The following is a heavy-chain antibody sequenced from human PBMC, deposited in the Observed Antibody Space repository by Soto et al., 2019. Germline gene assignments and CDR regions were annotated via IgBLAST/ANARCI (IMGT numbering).Heavy chain of an antibody. J-gene: IGHJ4*02. V-gene: IGHV4-31*02. CDR3: ARARRRDGYNFDY. CDR1: GFTFSSYG. CDR2: IYYSGST. Sequence: QVQLVESGGGVVQPGRSLRLSCAASGFTFSSYGMHWVRQAPGKGLEWIGYIYYSGSTYYNPSLKSRVTISVDTSKNQFSLKLSSVTAADTAVYYCARARRRDGYNFDYWGQGTLVTVSS. D-gene: IGHD5-12*01.